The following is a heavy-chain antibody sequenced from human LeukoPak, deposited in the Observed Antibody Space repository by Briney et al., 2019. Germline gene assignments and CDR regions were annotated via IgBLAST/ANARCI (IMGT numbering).Heavy chain of an antibody. CDR1: GFTFSSNT. D-gene: IGHD2-8*01. J-gene: IGHJ4*02. Sequence: GGSLRLSCAASGFTFSSNTMNWVRQAPGKGLEWVSSISSGSSYIYYADSVKGRFTISRDNAKTSLFLQMNSLRAEDTAVYYCARAGVTWGYDYWGQGTLVTVSS. CDR2: ISSGSSYI. CDR3: ARAGVTWGYDY. V-gene: IGHV3-21*01.